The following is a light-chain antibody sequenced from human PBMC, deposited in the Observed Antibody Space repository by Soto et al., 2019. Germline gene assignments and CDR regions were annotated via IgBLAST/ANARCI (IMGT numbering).Light chain of an antibody. V-gene: IGKV1-39*01. CDR2: AAS. J-gene: IGKJ1*01. Sequence: IQMTQSPSSLSASVGVRVTITCRASQSISSYLNWYQQKPGKAPKLLIYAASSLQSGVPSRFSGSGSGTEFTLTISSLQPDDFATYYCQQYNIYSGTSGQGTNVDIK. CDR1: QSISSY. CDR3: QQYNIYSGT.